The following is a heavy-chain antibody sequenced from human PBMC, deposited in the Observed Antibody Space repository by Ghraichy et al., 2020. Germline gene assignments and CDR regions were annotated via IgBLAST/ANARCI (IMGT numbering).Heavy chain of an antibody. CDR3: ASVGAAAGTLFDY. CDR2: ISSSSSYT. Sequence: GSLRLSCAASGFTFSDYYMSWIRQAPGKGLEWVSYISSSSSYTNYADSVKGRFTISRDNAKNSLYLQMNSLRAEDTAVYYCASVGAAAGTLFDYWGQGTLVTVSS. J-gene: IGHJ4*02. D-gene: IGHD6-13*01. CDR1: GFTFSDYY. V-gene: IGHV3-11*06.